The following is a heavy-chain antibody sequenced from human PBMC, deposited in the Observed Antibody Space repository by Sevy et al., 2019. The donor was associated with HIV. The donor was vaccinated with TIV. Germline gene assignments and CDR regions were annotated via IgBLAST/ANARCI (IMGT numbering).Heavy chain of an antibody. CDR3: AREATYYDVWSGRLDY. D-gene: IGHD3-3*01. CDR1: GFTFSSYW. CDR2: INSDGSST. V-gene: IGHV3-74*01. Sequence: GGCLRLSCAASGFTFSSYWMHWVRQAPGKGLVWVSRINSDGSSTRYADSVKGRFTISRDNAKNTLYLQMNSLRAEDMAVYYCAREATYYDVWSGRLDYWGQGTLVTVSS. J-gene: IGHJ4*02.